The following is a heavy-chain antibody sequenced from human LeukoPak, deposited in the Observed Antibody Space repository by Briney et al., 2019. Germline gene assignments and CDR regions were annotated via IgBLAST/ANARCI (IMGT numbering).Heavy chain of an antibody. J-gene: IGHJ5*02. Sequence: GASVKVSCKASGYTFTGYYMHWVRQAPGQGLEWMGWINPNSGGTNYAQKFQGRVTMTRDTSISTAYMELSRLRSDDTAVYYCARYYGSGSYYVFDPWGQGTLVTVSS. CDR1: GYTFTGYY. V-gene: IGHV1-2*02. CDR2: INPNSGGT. D-gene: IGHD3-10*01. CDR3: ARYYGSGSYYVFDP.